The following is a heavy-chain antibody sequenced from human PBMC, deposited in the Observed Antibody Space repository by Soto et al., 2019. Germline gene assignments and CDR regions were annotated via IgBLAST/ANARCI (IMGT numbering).Heavy chain of an antibody. V-gene: IGHV5-51*01. D-gene: IGHD3-22*01. CDR1: GYIFSSYW. CDR3: ARRLYDTSGYRYFDF. CDR2: IFPDDSET. Sequence: PAESLKISCKASGYIFSSYWICCGLQIPVKGLEWMGIIFPDDSETRYSPSFQGKVSISVDKSITTAYLQWSSLKASDTAMYYCARRLYDTSGYRYFDFWGQGTLVTVSS. J-gene: IGHJ4*02.